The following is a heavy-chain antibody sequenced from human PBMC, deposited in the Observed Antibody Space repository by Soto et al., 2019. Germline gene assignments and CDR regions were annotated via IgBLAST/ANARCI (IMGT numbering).Heavy chain of an antibody. CDR1: GYTFTGYY. D-gene: IGHD6-19*01. CDR3: ARDTRIAVAGTDAFDI. V-gene: IGHV1-2*02. Sequence: WASVKVSCKASGYTFTGYYMHWVRQAPGQGLEWMGWINPNSGGTNYAQKFQGRVTMTRDTSISTAYMELSRLRSDDTAVYYCARDTRIAVAGTDAFDIWGQGTMVTVSS. CDR2: INPNSGGT. J-gene: IGHJ3*02.